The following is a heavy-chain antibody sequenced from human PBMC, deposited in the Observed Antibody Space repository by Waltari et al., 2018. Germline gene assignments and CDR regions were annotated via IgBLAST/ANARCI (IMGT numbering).Heavy chain of an antibody. D-gene: IGHD3-9*01. CDR2: IFPSGNP. J-gene: IGHJ5*02. V-gene: IGHV4-61*02. CDR1: GGSISTGSYY. CDR3: ARESLTGFENWFDP. Sequence: HVQLQESGPGLVKASQTLSLTCSVSGGSISTGSYYWSWIRQPAGKGLEWIGRIFPSGNPDYNPSLKSRVTISADMSKNQISLHLTSLTAADTAVYYCARESLTGFENWFDPWGQGTLVTVSP.